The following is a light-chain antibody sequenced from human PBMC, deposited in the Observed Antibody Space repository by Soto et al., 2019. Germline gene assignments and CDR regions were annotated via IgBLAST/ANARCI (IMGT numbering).Light chain of an antibody. V-gene: IGLV2-14*03. CDR2: DVS. Sequence: QSALTQPASVSGSPGQSITITCTGTSSDVGGYNYVSWYQQHPGKAPKVLISDVSNRPSGISNRFSGSKSGNTASLTISGLQAVYEADYYCSSSTIIDTWVFGTGTKVTIL. CDR1: SSDVGGYNY. CDR3: SSSTIIDTWV. J-gene: IGLJ1*01.